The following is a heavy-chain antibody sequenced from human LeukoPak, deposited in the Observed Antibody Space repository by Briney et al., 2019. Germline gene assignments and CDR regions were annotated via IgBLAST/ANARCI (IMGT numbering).Heavy chain of an antibody. V-gene: IGHV1-2*06. CDR1: GYTFTDYY. J-gene: IGHJ4*02. CDR3: AREEMAAVDY. Sequence: ASVKVSCKASGYTFTDYYLHWVRQAPGQGLEWMGRINPKSGGTNYAQKFQGRVTMTRNTSISTAYMELSSLRSEDTAVYYCAREEMAAVDYWGQGTLVTVSS. CDR2: INPKSGGT. D-gene: IGHD5-24*01.